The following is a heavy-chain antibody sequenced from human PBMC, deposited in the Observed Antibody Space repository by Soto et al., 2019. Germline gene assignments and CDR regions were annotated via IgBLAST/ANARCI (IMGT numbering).Heavy chain of an antibody. CDR1: GGSISSYY. D-gene: IGHD2-8*01. J-gene: IGHJ4*02. V-gene: IGHV4-59*01. Sequence: QVQLQESGPGLVKPSETLSLTCTVSGGSISSYYWSWIRQPPGKGLEWIGYIYYSGSANYNPSLKSRVTMSVDTSKNQFSLKLSSVTAADTAVYYCARDTDGDFAYWGQGTLVTVSS. CDR3: ARDTDGDFAY. CDR2: IYYSGSA.